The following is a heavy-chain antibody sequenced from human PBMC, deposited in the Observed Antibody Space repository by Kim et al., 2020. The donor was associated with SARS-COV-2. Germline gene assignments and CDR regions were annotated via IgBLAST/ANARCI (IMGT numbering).Heavy chain of an antibody. CDR2: ISSSRSYI. Sequence: GGSLRLSCAASGFTFSSYSMNWVRQAPGKGLEWVSSISSSRSYIYYADSVKGRFTISRDNAKNSLYLQMNSLRAEDTAVYYCARDVSYGSTRGTHLFDYWGQGTLVTVSS. D-gene: IGHD5-18*01. CDR1: GFTFSSYS. CDR3: ARDVSYGSTRGTHLFDY. J-gene: IGHJ4*02. V-gene: IGHV3-21*01.